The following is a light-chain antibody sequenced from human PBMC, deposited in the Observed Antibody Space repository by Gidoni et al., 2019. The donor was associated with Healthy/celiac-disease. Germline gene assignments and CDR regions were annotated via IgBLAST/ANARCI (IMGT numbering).Light chain of an antibody. Sequence: DIQMTQSPSSLSASVGDRVTITCQASQDISNYLNWYQQKPGKAPKLLIYDASNLETGVPSRFSGSGSGTDFTFTISSLQPEDIATYYCQHRDTFGGXTKVEIK. J-gene: IGKJ4*01. CDR1: QDISNY. V-gene: IGKV1-33*01. CDR3: QHRDT. CDR2: DAS.